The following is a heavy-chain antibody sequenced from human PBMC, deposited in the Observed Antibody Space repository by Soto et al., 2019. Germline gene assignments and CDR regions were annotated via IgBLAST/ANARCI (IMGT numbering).Heavy chain of an antibody. CDR1: GYSCTTFWVGHW. CDR2: IYPGDSDT. Sequence: XESLKVSWEGSGYSCTTFWVGHWIGWVRQTPDKGLEWVGIIYPGDSDTRYSPSFQGHVTISADKSTSTAYLQWSSLKASDTAMYYCVRAHTQQLLHPAYFDFWGQGTQVTVSS. D-gene: IGHD3-22*01. J-gene: IGHJ4*02. CDR3: VRAHTQQLLHPAYFDF. V-gene: IGHV5-51*01.